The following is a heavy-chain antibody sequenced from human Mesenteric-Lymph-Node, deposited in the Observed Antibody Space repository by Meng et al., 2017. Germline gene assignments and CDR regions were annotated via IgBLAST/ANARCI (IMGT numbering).Heavy chain of an antibody. CDR3: ARDASSNYYYYHYYGIDV. CDR1: GFTFSSYG. J-gene: IGHJ6*02. D-gene: IGHD4-11*01. CDR2: ISYDESNK. V-gene: IGHV3-30*13. Sequence: GESLKISCAASGFTFSSYGMCWVRQAPGKGLEWVAFISYDESNKYYADSVKGRFTISRDNSRYRLYLQMNSLRTDDTAIYYCARDASSNYYYYHYYGIDVWGQGTTVTVSS.